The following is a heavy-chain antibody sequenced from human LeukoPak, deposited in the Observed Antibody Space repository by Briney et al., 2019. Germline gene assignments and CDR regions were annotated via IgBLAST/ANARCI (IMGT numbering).Heavy chain of an antibody. J-gene: IGHJ4*02. CDR2: ISYDGSNK. CDR3: AKGRAVVASSPEFDY. Sequence: GGALRVSCAASGVTFSTYVIRGVRQAPRKGLCWVAVISYDGSNKYYADSVKGRFYISRANSKDTADLQVNSRIVEYKSVYYCAKGRAVVASSPEFDYWGQGTLVTVSS. V-gene: IGHV3-30*18. D-gene: IGHD3-10*01. CDR1: GVTFSTYV.